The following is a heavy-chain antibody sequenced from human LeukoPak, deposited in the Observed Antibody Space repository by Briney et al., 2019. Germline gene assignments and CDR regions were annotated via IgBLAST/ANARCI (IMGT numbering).Heavy chain of an antibody. CDR3: ASSPAESDYFDY. J-gene: IGHJ4*02. V-gene: IGHV4-31*03. CDR1: GGSISSGGYY. D-gene: IGHD6-25*01. CDR2: IYYSGST. Sequence: PSQTLSLTCTVSGGSISSGGYYWSWIRQHPGKGLEWIGYIYYSGSTYYNPSLKSRVTISVDTSKNQFSLKLSSVTAADTAVYYCASSPAESDYFDYWGQGTLVTVSS.